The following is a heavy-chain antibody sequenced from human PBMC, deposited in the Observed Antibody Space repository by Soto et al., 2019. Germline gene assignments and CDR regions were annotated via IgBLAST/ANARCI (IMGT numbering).Heavy chain of an antibody. J-gene: IGHJ4*02. CDR1: GGLFSSFA. D-gene: IGHD3-16*01. CDR2: IIPVFGTT. V-gene: IGHV1-69*13. Sequence: GASVKVSCKDSGGLFSSFAISWVRQAPGQGLEWLGGIIPVFGTTNYAEKFQDRVTITADESTNTVYMELTSLTSGDTAMYYCARGGGPYVWFNEFWGQGTLVTVSS. CDR3: ARGGGPYVWFNEF.